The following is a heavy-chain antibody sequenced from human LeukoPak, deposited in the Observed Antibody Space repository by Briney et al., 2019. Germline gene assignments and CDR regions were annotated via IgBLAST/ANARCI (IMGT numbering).Heavy chain of an antibody. D-gene: IGHD2-2*01. CDR2: ISGSGGST. V-gene: IGHV3-23*01. Sequence: GGSLRLSCAASGFTFSSYAMSWVRQAPGKGLEWVSAISGSGGSTYYADSVKGRFTISRDNSKNTLYLPMNSLRAEDTAVYYCAKDGGDIVVVPAADACFDYWGQGTLVTVLS. CDR3: AKDGGDIVVVPAADACFDY. J-gene: IGHJ4*02. CDR1: GFTFSSYA.